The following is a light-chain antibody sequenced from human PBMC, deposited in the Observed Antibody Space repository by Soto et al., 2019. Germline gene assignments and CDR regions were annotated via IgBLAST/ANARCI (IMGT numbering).Light chain of an antibody. Sequence: QSVLTQPPSVSGAPGQRVTISCTGSSSNIGAGYDVHWYQQLPGTAPKLIIYGTTNRPSGVPDRFSGSKSGTSASLAITGLQAEDEADYYCQSYDSSPSGYVLGTGTKVTVL. CDR1: SSNIGAGYD. CDR3: QSYDSSPSGYV. CDR2: GTT. J-gene: IGLJ1*01. V-gene: IGLV1-40*01.